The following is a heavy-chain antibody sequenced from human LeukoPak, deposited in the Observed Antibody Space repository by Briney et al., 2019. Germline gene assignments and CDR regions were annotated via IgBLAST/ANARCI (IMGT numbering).Heavy chain of an antibody. Sequence: GGSLRLSCAASGFTFSTYRMSWVRQAPGKGLEWVANIKQDGSEKHYVDSVKGRFTISRDNAKNSLYLQMNSLRAEDTAVYYCARRPSGYLNFDYWGQGTLVTVSS. CDR2: IKQDGSEK. J-gene: IGHJ4*02. CDR1: GFTFSTYR. V-gene: IGHV3-7*01. D-gene: IGHD3-22*01. CDR3: ARRPSGYLNFDY.